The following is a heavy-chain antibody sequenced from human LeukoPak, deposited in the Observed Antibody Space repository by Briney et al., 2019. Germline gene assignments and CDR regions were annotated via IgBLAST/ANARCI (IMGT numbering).Heavy chain of an antibody. CDR3: ARGFLEWLFYTNWFDP. Sequence: SQTLSLTCTVSGGSISSGGYYWSWIRQHPGKGLEWIGYIYYSGSTYYTPSLKSRVTISVDTSKNQFSLKLSSVTAADTAVYYCARGFLEWLFYTNWFDPWGQGTLVTVSS. CDR1: GGSISSGGYY. D-gene: IGHD3-3*01. J-gene: IGHJ5*02. V-gene: IGHV4-31*03. CDR2: IYYSGST.